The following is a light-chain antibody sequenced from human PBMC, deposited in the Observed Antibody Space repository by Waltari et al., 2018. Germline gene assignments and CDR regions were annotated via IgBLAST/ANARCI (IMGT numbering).Light chain of an antibody. CDR1: QTIYSNY. V-gene: IGKV3-20*02. Sequence: EIVLTQSPGTLSWPPGESATLFCRASQTIYSNYLAWYQHKPGQAPRLLIYAASSLQSGVPSRFSGSGSGTDFTLTISSLQPEDFATYYCLQDYNYPLTFGGGTKVEIK. CDR2: AAS. CDR3: LQDYNYPLT. J-gene: IGKJ4*01.